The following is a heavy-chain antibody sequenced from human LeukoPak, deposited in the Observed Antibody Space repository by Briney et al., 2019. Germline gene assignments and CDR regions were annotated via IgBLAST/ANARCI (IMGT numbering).Heavy chain of an antibody. Sequence: GGSLRLSCAASGLTFSSYAMHWVRQAPGKGLEWVAVISYDGSNKYYADSVKGRFTISRDNSKNTLYLQMNSLRAEDTAVYYCAREELVDTAEYYFDYWGQGTLVTVSS. CDR3: AREELVDTAEYYFDY. J-gene: IGHJ4*02. CDR2: ISYDGSNK. CDR1: GLTFSSYA. V-gene: IGHV3-30-3*01. D-gene: IGHD5-18*01.